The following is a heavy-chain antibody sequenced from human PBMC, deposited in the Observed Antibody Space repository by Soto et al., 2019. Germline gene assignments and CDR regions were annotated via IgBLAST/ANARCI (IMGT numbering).Heavy chain of an antibody. D-gene: IGHD3-9*01. CDR3: ARGRGWDPYYDILTGYFDY. CDR1: GYSFTSYW. CDR2: IYPGDSDT. V-gene: IGHV5-51*01. Sequence: GESLKISCKGSGYSFTSYWIGWVRQMPGKGLEWMGIIYPGDSDTRYSPSFQGQVTISADKSISTAYLQWSSLKASDTAMYYCARGRGWDPYYDILTGYFDYWGQGTLVTVS. J-gene: IGHJ4*02.